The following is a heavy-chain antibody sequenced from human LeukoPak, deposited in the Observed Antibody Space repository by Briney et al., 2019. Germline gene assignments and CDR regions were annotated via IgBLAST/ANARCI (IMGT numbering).Heavy chain of an antibody. CDR3: ASAGHCANGVCRNWFGP. D-gene: IGHD2-8*01. CDR2: IYSGGST. CDR1: GASMSSDGYY. V-gene: IGHV4-61*02. J-gene: IGHJ5*02. Sequence: SETLSLTCNVSGASMSSDGYYWNWLRQPAGKGLEWIGRIYSGGSTNYNPSLKSRVTLSVDTSKNRLSPKLSYVTAADTAVYYCASAGHCANGVCRNWFGPWGQGILVTVSS.